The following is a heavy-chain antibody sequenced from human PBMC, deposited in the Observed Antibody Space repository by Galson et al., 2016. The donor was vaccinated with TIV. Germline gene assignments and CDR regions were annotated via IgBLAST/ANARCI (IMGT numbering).Heavy chain of an antibody. CDR1: GDSISSADYY. V-gene: IGHV4-31*03. CDR2: IRHSGST. J-gene: IGHJ6*03. Sequence: LSLTCPVSGDSISSADYYWSWIRKHPVKGLEWTGYIRHSGSTYYNPSLKSRATISVDTSKKFLSLKLTSVTAAETAVYYCARVVVPASIESYYYYMDVWGKGTTVTVSS. CDR3: ARVVVPASIESYYYYMDV. D-gene: IGHD2-2*01.